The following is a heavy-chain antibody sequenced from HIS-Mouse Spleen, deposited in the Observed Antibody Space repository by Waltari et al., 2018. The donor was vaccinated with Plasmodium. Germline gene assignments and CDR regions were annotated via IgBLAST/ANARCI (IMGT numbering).Heavy chain of an antibody. CDR3: ARDPKQLGSAFDI. Sequence: QVQLVQSGAEVKKPGASVKVSCKASGYTFTGYFMHWVRRAPGQGLEWMVWINPNSGGTNYAQRFQGRVTMTRDTSISTAYMELSRLRSDDTAVYYCARDPKQLGSAFDIWGQGTMVTVSS. CDR1: GYTFTGYF. D-gene: IGHD7-27*01. V-gene: IGHV1-2*02. CDR2: INPNSGGT. J-gene: IGHJ3*02.